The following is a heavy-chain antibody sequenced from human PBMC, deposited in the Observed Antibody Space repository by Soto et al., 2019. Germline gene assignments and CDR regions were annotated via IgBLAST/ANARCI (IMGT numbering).Heavy chain of an antibody. J-gene: IGHJ4*02. CDR2: IYYSGST. Sequence: QLQLQESGPGLVKPSETLSLTCTVSGGSISSSSYYWGWIRQPPGKGLEWIGSIYYSGSTYYNPSLKSRVTISVDTSKNQFSLKLSSVTAADTAVYYCASLVWFGECVFDYWGQGTLVTGSS. D-gene: IGHD3-10*01. CDR1: GGSISSSSYY. CDR3: ASLVWFGECVFDY. V-gene: IGHV4-39*01.